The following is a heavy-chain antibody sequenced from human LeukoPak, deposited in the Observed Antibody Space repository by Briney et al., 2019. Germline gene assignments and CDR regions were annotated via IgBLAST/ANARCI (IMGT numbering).Heavy chain of an antibody. V-gene: IGHV4-4*07. CDR2: IYTRGST. Sequence: SETLSLTCTVSGGSINNYYWSWIRQPAGKGLEWIGRIYTRGSTNYNPSLKSRVTMSVDTSKNQFSLKLSSVAAADTAVYYCARGRYCSADICSGGDAFDIWGQGTMVSVSS. CDR3: ARGRYCSADICSGGDAFDI. J-gene: IGHJ3*02. CDR1: GGSINNYY. D-gene: IGHD2-15*01.